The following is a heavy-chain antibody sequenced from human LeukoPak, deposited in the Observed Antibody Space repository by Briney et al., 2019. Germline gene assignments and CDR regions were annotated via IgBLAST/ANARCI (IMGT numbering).Heavy chain of an antibody. Sequence: ASVKVSCKASGYGFTTYSMNWVRQAPGQGLEWMGWIATDTGNPTYAQGFTGRFVFSLDTSVSTAYLQVRSLKAEDTAVYYCARDRWSPGYWGQGTLVTVSS. CDR2: IATDTGNP. CDR3: ARDRWSPGY. J-gene: IGHJ4*02. V-gene: IGHV7-4-1*02. D-gene: IGHD6-13*01. CDR1: GYGFTTYS.